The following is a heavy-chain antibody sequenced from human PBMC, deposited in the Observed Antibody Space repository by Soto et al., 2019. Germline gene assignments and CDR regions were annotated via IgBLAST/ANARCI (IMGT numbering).Heavy chain of an antibody. CDR3: ARRGAAGAGKADY. CDR2: IYYNGST. J-gene: IGHJ4*02. V-gene: IGHV4-39*01. CDR1: GGSISSSSYY. D-gene: IGHD6-19*01. Sequence: PSGTLSLTCTVSGGSISSSSYYWGWIRQPPGKGLEGIGSIYYNGSTYYNPSLKSRVTISVDTSKNQFSLKMSSVTAADTAVYYCARRGAAGAGKADYWGQGTLVTVSS.